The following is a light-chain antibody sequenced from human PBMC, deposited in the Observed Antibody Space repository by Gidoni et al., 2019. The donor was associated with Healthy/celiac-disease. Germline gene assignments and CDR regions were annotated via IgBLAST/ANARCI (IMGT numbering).Light chain of an antibody. CDR3: QQYYSTPWT. CDR2: WAS. V-gene: IGKV4-1*01. J-gene: IGKJ1*01. Sequence: DIVMTQSPDSLAVSLCERATINCKSSQSVLYSSNNKNYIAWYQQKPGQPPKLLIYWASTRESGVPDRFSGSGSGTDFTLTISSLQAEDVAVYYCQQYYSTPWTFGQXTKVEIK. CDR1: QSVLYSSNNKNY.